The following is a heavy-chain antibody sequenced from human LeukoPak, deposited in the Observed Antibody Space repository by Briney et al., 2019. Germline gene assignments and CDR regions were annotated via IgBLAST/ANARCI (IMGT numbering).Heavy chain of an antibody. CDR2: ISSSSSYI. J-gene: IGHJ4*02. V-gene: IGHV3-21*01. D-gene: IGHD5-24*01. CDR3: ARVSGGRWLQSFDY. Sequence: GGSLRLSCAASGFTFSSYSMNWVRQAPGKGLEWVSSISSSSSYIYYADSVKGRFTVSRDNAKNSLYLQMNSLRAEDTAVYYCARVSGGRWLQSFDYWGQGTLVTVSS. CDR1: GFTFSSYS.